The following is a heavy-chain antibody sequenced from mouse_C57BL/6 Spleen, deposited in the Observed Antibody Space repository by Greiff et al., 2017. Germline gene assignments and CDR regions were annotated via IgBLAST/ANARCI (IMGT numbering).Heavy chain of an antibody. CDR2: ISSGGDDI. CDR1: GFTFSSYA. J-gene: IGHJ4*01. Sequence: EVHLVESGEGLVKPGGSLKLSCAASGFTFSSYAMSWIRQTPEKRLEWVAYISSGGDDIYYADTVKGRFTISRENARNTLYLQMSSLKSEDTAMYYCTRARREYYAMDYWGQGTSVTVSS. V-gene: IGHV5-9-1*02. CDR3: TRARREYYAMDY.